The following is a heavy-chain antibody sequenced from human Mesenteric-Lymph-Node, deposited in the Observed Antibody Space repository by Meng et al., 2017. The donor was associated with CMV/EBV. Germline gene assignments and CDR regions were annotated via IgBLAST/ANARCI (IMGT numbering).Heavy chain of an antibody. CDR3: VRVRLGATTRLLDY. Sequence: SGFTCSDHYMDWVRQAPGKGLEWVGRIRNKANSYTTEYAASVIGRFTISRDDSKNSLYLQMNSLKTEDTAVYFCVRVRLGATTRLLDYWGQGTLVTVSS. CDR1: GFTCSDHY. J-gene: IGHJ4*02. V-gene: IGHV3-72*01. CDR2: IRNKANSYTT. D-gene: IGHD1-26*01.